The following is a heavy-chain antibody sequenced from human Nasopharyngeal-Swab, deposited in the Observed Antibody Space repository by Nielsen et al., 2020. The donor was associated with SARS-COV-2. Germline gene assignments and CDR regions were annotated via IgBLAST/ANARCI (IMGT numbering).Heavy chain of an antibody. J-gene: IGHJ3*02. V-gene: IGHV3-7*04. CDR3: ARESVVTGMDDATDI. CDR1: GYIFGNYA. CDR2: IKQGGSEQ. D-gene: IGHD2-21*02. Sequence: GESLKISCTGSGYIFGNYAISWVRQAPGKGLEWVANIKQGGSEQFYVDSVKGRFTISRDDAKNSVYLQMNSLRAEDTAVYYCARESVVTGMDDATDIWGQGTMVTVSS.